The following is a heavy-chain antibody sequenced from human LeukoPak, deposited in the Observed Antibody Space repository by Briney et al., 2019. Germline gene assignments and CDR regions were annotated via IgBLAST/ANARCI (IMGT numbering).Heavy chain of an antibody. CDR2: IYPGDFDI. CDR3: ARGLGLCSGGSCYTTSIPA. J-gene: IGHJ3*01. CDR1: GYPFNDYW. D-gene: IGHD2-15*01. Sequence: GESLRISCKTSGYPFNDYWIAWVRQMPGKGLEWMGIIYPGDFDIRYSPSFQGQVTISVDKSNTTAYLQWRILKASDTAMYYCARGLGLCSGGSCYTTSIPAWGHGTLVTVSS. V-gene: IGHV5-51*01.